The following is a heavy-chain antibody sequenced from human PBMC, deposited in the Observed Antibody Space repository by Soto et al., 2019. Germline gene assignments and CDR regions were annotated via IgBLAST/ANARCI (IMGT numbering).Heavy chain of an antibody. CDR1: GYNFTRYW. J-gene: IGHJ4*02. D-gene: IGHD6-13*01. V-gene: IGHV5-51*01. Sequence: PGESLKISCKGSGYNFTRYWIAWVRQMPGKGLEWMGIIYPGDSDTRYSPSFQGQVTISADKSISTAYLQWSSLKASDTAMYYCARVEAAAADDGLTCENWGQGTLVTVSS. CDR3: ARVEAAAADDGLTCEN. CDR2: IYPGDSDT.